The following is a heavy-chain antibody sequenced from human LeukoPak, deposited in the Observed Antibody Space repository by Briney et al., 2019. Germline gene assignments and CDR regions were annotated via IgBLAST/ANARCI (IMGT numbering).Heavy chain of an antibody. CDR2: IRYDGSNK. CDR1: GFSFSSYG. Sequence: GGSLRLSCAASGFSFSSYGMHWVRQAPGKGLEWVAFIRYDGSNKYYADSVKGRFTISRDNSKNTLYLQMNSLRAEDTAVYYCAKDVPSIAVAGRLPGYWGQGTLVTVSS. V-gene: IGHV3-30*02. CDR3: AKDVPSIAVAGRLPGY. J-gene: IGHJ4*02. D-gene: IGHD6-19*01.